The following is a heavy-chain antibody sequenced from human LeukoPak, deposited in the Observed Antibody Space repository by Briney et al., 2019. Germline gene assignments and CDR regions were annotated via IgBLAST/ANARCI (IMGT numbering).Heavy chain of an antibody. Sequence: GRSLRLSCAASGFTLSSYGMHWVRQAPGKGLEWVALIWYDGSNKYYTDSVKGRFTISRDNSKNTLYLQMNSLRAEDTAVYYCARGQYSPDYWGQGTLATVSS. CDR3: ARGQYSPDY. V-gene: IGHV3-33*01. CDR2: IWYDGSNK. J-gene: IGHJ4*02. CDR1: GFTLSSYG. D-gene: IGHD2-15*01.